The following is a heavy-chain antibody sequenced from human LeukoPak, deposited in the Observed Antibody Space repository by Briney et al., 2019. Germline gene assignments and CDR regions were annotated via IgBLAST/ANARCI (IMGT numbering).Heavy chain of an antibody. V-gene: IGHV4-59*01. D-gene: IGHD6-19*01. CDR1: GGSISSYY. CDR2: IYYSGST. J-gene: IGHJ4*02. CDR3: ARGDSSGWYYFDY. Sequence: PSETLSLTCTVSGGSISSYYWSWIRQPPGRGLEWIGYIYYSGSTNYNPSLKSRVTISVDTSKNQFSLMLSSVTAADTAVYYCARGDSSGWYYFDYWGQGTLVTVSS.